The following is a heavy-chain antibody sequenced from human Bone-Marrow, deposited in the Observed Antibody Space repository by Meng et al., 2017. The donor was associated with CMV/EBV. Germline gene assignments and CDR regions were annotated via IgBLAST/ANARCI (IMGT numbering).Heavy chain of an antibody. V-gene: IGHV1-18*01. CDR2: ISAYNGNT. CDR3: ASSYGGNSVSDY. CDR1: GYTFTSYG. D-gene: IGHD4-23*01. Sequence: ASVKVSCKASGYTFTSYGISWVRQAPGQGLEWMGWISAYNGNTNYAQKLQGRVTMTTDTSTSTAYMELRSLRSDDTTVYYCASSYGGNSVSDYWGQGTLVTVSS. J-gene: IGHJ4*02.